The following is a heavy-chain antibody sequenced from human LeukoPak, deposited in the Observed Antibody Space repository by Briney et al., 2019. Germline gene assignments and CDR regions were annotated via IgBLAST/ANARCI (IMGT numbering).Heavy chain of an antibody. Sequence: GGSLRLSCAASGFTFSSYWMSWVRQAPGKGLEWVANIKQDGSEKYYVDSVKGRFTISRDNAKNSLYLQMNSLRAEDTAVYYCARGGWLLYNWFDPWGQGTLVTVSS. CDR2: IKQDGSEK. V-gene: IGHV3-7*01. CDR3: ARGGWLLYNWFDP. D-gene: IGHD5-12*01. CDR1: GFTFSSYW. J-gene: IGHJ5*02.